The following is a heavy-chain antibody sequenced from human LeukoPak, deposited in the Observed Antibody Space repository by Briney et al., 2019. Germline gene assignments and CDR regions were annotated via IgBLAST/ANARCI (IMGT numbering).Heavy chain of an antibody. D-gene: IGHD6-13*01. CDR1: GFTFSGSA. CDR3: TGIIAAAGTDL. V-gene: IGHV3-73*01. Sequence: GGSLRLSCAASGFTFSGSAMHWVRQASGKGLEWVGRIRSKANSYATAYAASVKGRFTISRDDSKNTAYLQMNSLKTEDTAVYYCTGIIAAAGTDLWGQGTLVTVSS. CDR2: IRSKANSYAT. J-gene: IGHJ4*02.